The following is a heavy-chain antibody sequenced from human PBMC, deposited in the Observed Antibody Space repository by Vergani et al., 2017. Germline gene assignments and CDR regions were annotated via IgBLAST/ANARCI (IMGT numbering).Heavy chain of an antibody. D-gene: IGHD3-9*01. J-gene: IGHJ6*02. CDR3: AKYGYDILTGPYVMDV. V-gene: IGHV3-30*02. Sequence: QVQLVESGGGVVQPGGSLRLSCAASGFTFSSYGMHWVRQAPGKGLEWVAFIRYDGSNKYYADSVKGRFTISRDNSKNTLYLQMNSVRAEDTAVYYCAKYGYDILTGPYVMDVWGQGTTVTVSS. CDR2: IRYDGSNK. CDR1: GFTFSSYG.